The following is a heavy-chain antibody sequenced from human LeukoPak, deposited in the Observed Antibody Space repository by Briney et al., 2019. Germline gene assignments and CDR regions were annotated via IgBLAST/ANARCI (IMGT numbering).Heavy chain of an antibody. D-gene: IGHD2-15*01. J-gene: IGHJ4*02. Sequence: PSETLSLTCTVSGGSISSGGYYWSWIRQHPGKGLEWIGYIYYSGSTYYNPSLKSRVTISVDTSKNQFSLKLSSVTAADTAVYHCAREVVVVAATNYYFDYWGQGTLVTVSS. V-gene: IGHV4-31*03. CDR1: GGSISSGGYY. CDR2: IYYSGST. CDR3: AREVVVVAATNYYFDY.